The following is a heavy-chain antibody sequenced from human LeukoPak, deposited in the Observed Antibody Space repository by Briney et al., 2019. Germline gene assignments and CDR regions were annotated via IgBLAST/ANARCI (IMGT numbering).Heavy chain of an antibody. D-gene: IGHD3-3*01. CDR1: GGSISSYY. CDR3: ARTPFNYDFWSGYPSFDY. CDR2: IHTSGST. Sequence: SETLSLTCTVSGGSISSYYWSWIRQPAGKGLGWIGRIHTSGSTYYNPSLKSRVTISVDTSKNQFSLKLSSVTAADTAVYYCARTPFNYDFWSGYPSFDYWGQGTLVTVSS. V-gene: IGHV4-4*07. J-gene: IGHJ4*02.